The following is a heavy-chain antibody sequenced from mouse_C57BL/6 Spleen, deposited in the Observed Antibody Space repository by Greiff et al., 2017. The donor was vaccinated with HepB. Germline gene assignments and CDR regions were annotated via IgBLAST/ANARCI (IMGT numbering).Heavy chain of an antibody. Sequence: LVESGAELVRPGTSVKVSCKASGYAFTNYLIEWVKQRPGQGLEWIGVINPGSGGTNYNEKFKGKATLTADKSSSTAYMQLSSLTSEDSAVYFCARKDYDGAWFAYWGQGTLVTVSA. CDR2: INPGSGGT. V-gene: IGHV1-54*01. D-gene: IGHD2-4*01. CDR1: GYAFTNYL. J-gene: IGHJ3*01. CDR3: ARKDYDGAWFAY.